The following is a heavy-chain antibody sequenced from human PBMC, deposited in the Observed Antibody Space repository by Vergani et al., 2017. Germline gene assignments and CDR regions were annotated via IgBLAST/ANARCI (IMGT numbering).Heavy chain of an antibody. CDR2: ISYDGSNK. CDR1: GFTFSSYA. CDR3: ARDRDWLSIWYPPGAFDI. D-gene: IGHD6-13*01. Sequence: VQLVESGGGVVQPGRSLRLSCAASGFTFSSYAMHWVRQAPGKGLEWVAVISYDGSNKYYADSVKGRFTISRDNSKNTLYLQMNSLRAEDTAVYYCARDRDWLSIWYPPGAFDIWGQGTMVTVSS. J-gene: IGHJ3*02. V-gene: IGHV3-30-3*01.